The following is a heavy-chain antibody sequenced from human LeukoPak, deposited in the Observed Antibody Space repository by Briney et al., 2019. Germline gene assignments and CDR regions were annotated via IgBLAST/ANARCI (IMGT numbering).Heavy chain of an antibody. CDR2: ISSDGSST. Sequence: GGSLRLSCAASGFTFRNHWMHCVRQTPGKGLVWVSRISSDGSSTTYADSVKGRFTISRDNAKNTLYLQMNNLRAEDTAMYYCARDQRVTGRPDIDYLSQGTLVIVSS. D-gene: IGHD6-6*01. J-gene: IGHJ4*02. CDR1: GFTFRNHW. V-gene: IGHV3-74*03. CDR3: ARDQRVTGRPDIDY.